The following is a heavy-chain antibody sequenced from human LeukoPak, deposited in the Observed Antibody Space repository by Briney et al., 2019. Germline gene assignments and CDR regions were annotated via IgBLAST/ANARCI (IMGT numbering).Heavy chain of an antibody. Sequence: GGSLRLSCAASGFTFSSYSMSWVRQAPGKGLEWVSSISSSSASIFYADSVKGRFTLSRDNAENSLYLQMNSLRAEDTAVYFCAKRDTTGHHYFDYWGQGTLVTVSS. D-gene: IGHD3-22*01. J-gene: IGHJ4*02. CDR2: ISSSSASI. CDR1: GFTFSSYS. V-gene: IGHV3-21*06. CDR3: AKRDTTGHHYFDY.